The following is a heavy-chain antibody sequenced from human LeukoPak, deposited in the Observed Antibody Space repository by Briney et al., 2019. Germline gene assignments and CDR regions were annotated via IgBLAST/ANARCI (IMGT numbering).Heavy chain of an antibody. Sequence: SVKVSCKASGGTFSSYAISWVRQAPGQGLEWMGRIIPILGIANYAQKFQGRVTTTADKSTSTAYMELSSLRSEDTAVYYCARDKGQGYYDILTGYSHNPFGMDVWGQGTTVTVSS. D-gene: IGHD3-9*01. J-gene: IGHJ6*02. CDR2: IIPILGIA. CDR1: GGTFSSYA. V-gene: IGHV1-69*04. CDR3: ARDKGQGYYDILTGYSHNPFGMDV.